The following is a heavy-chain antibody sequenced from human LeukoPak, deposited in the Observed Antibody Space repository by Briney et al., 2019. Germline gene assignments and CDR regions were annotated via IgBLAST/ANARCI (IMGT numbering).Heavy chain of an antibody. V-gene: IGHV3-53*01. Sequence: PGGSLRPSCAASGFSVTTDHMSWVRQAPGEGLEWVSVIYNDGKTYHADSVKGRFTISRDNSKNTVHLQMNGLRGEDTAVYYCARVWELSFDYWGQGTLVTVSS. CDR1: GFSVTTDH. J-gene: IGHJ4*02. CDR3: ARVWELSFDY. D-gene: IGHD1-26*01. CDR2: IYNDGKT.